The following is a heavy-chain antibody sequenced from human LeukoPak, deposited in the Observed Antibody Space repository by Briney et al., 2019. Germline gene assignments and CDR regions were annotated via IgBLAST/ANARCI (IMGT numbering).Heavy chain of an antibody. CDR2: IYDGGST. CDR1: GFTVRNKY. CDR3: AKDRGYDFSYGMDV. J-gene: IGHJ6*01. Sequence: GGSLRLSCAASGFTVRNKYMTWVRQAPGKGLEGVSIIYDGGSTYYGDSVKGRFTISRDNSTRYLYIQMNRLRAEATAVYYCAKDRGYDFSYGMDVWGHGTTVTVSS. D-gene: IGHD5-12*01. V-gene: IGHV3-53*01.